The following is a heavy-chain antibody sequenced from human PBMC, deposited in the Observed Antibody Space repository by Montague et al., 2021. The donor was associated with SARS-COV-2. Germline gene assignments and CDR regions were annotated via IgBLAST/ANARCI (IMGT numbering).Heavy chain of an antibody. J-gene: IGHJ4*02. CDR2: ITGAGGTT. CDR3: AVLGPKAF. Sequence: SLRLSCPASGFTFNNYAISWVRQTPRKGLEWVSAITGAGGTTFYADSVKGRFTISTDISKITLYLQMNSLTAEDTAIYYCAVLGPKAFWGQGSLVTVAS. CDR1: GFTFNNYA. V-gene: IGHV3-23*01. D-gene: IGHD1-26*01.